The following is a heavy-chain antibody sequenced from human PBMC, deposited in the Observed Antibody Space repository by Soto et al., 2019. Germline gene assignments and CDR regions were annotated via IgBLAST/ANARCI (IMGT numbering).Heavy chain of an antibody. J-gene: IGHJ6*02. V-gene: IGHV1-69*01. Sequence: QVRLVQSGAEVRKPGSSVKVSCRASGGTLTSTLSNYAISWVRQAPGQGLEWMGGIIPMFGSTNYAQKFQGRVTFTADESTTTAYMELSSLRSDDTAVYYCARRANYSQISGFFFEDQYYSGMDVWGQGTTVTVSS. D-gene: IGHD3-22*01. CDR3: ARRANYSQISGFFFEDQYYSGMDV. CDR2: IIPMFGST. CDR1: GGTLTSTLSNYA.